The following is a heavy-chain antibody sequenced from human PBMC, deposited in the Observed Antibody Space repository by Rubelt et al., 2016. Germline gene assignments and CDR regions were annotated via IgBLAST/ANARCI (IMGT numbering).Heavy chain of an antibody. CDR3: TTAGAAAGVRY. Sequence: SVSNVWMNWVRQAPGKGLEWVGRIKSKDVGGTTDYAAPVKGRFTVSRDDSKNTLYLQMNSLKTEDTAVYYCTTAGAAAGVRYWGQGTLVTVSS. J-gene: IGHJ4*02. CDR1: SVSNVW. D-gene: IGHD6-13*01. CDR2: IKSKDVGGTT. V-gene: IGHV3-15*07.